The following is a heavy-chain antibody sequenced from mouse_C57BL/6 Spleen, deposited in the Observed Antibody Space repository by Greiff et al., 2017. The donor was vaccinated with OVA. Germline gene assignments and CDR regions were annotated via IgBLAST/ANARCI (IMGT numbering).Heavy chain of an antibody. Sequence: EVHLVESGAGLVQPKGSLKLSCAASGFSFNTYAMNWVRQAPGKGLEWVARIRSKSNNYATYYAVSVKDRFTISGDDSESMLYLQMNNLRTEDTAIYYCVSSYYYGSAWFAYWGQGTLVTVSA. CDR2: IRSKSNNYAT. J-gene: IGHJ3*01. D-gene: IGHD1-1*01. CDR3: VSSYYYGSAWFAY. CDR1: GFSFNTYA. V-gene: IGHV10-1*01.